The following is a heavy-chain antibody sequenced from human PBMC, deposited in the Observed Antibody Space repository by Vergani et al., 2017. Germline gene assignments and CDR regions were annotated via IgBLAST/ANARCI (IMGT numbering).Heavy chain of an antibody. V-gene: IGHV3-23*01. CDR2: ISGSGGST. Sequence: EVQLLESGGGLVQPGGSLRLSCAASGFTFSSYAMSWVRQAPGKGLEWVSAISGSGGSTYYADAVKGRFTISRDNSKNTLYLQMNSLRAEDTAVYYCAKYGFGELLENPNTRWGQGTLVTVSS. J-gene: IGHJ4*02. D-gene: IGHD3-10*01. CDR3: AKYGFGELLENPNTR. CDR1: GFTFSSYA.